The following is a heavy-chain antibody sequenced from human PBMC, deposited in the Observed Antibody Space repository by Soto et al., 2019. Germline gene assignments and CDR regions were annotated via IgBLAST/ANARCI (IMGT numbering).Heavy chain of an antibody. CDR1: GVSFETYA. V-gene: IGHV3-30*04. CDR3: ARAREPEYSSAIFFDI. D-gene: IGHD5-18*01. J-gene: IGHJ4*02. CDR2: ISFDGKNT. Sequence: GGSLRLSCEASGVSFETYAFNWVRQATGKGLEWVAVISFDGKNTYYADSVKGRFTFSRDNSKNTLYLQLNRHRPEDTAVYYCARAREPEYSSAIFFDIWGQGALVTVS.